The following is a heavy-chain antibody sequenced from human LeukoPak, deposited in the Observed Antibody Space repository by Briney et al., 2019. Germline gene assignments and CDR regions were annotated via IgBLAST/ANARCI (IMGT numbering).Heavy chain of an antibody. CDR3: AKAGGGDSSGLDAFDI. D-gene: IGHD3-22*01. CDR1: GFTFSSYG. V-gene: IGHV3-30*18. CDR2: ISYDGSNK. J-gene: IGHJ3*02. Sequence: ARSLTLSCAASGFTFSSYGMHWVRQAPGKGLEWVAVISYDGSNKYYADSVKGRFTISRDNSKNTLYLQMNSLRAEDTAVYYCAKAGGGDSSGLDAFDIWGQGTMVTVSS.